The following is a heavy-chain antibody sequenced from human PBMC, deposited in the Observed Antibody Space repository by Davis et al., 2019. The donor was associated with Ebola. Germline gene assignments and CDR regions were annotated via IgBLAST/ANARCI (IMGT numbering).Heavy chain of an antibody. D-gene: IGHD1-26*01. CDR3: AKDTTNIWFDI. J-gene: IGHJ3*02. V-gene: IGHV3-23*01. Sequence: GGSLRLSCAASGFVFRNYVMSWVRQAPGKGLEWVSTLGTSADTYYADSVEGRFTISRDNSKSTLYLQMNGLRVEDTAIYYCAKDTTNIWFDIWGQGTNVTVSS. CDR2: LGTSADT. CDR1: GFVFRNYV.